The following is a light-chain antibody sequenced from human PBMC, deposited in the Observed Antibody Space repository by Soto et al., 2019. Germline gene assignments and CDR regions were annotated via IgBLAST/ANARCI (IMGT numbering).Light chain of an antibody. CDR1: SSNIGAGYD. CDR3: QSYDSRLSDYV. V-gene: IGLV1-40*01. Sequence: QSVLTQPPSVSGAAGQRVTISGTVSSSNIGAGYDVHWYQQLPGTAPRLLINANTNRPSGVPDRFSGSKSGTSASLAISGLQAEDECDYFCQSYDSRLSDYVFGTGTKVT. CDR2: ANT. J-gene: IGLJ1*01.